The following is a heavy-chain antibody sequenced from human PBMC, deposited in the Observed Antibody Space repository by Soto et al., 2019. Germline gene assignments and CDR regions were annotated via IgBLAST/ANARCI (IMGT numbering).Heavy chain of an antibody. Sequence: EVQLLESGGGLVQPGGSLRLSCAASGFTFSSYTMNWVRQAPGKGLEWVSGISGSGDSTYYVDSVKGRFTISRDNSKNTLLVQMNSLRAEDTAVYYCARRCVNYPIDYWGQGTLVTVSS. CDR3: ARRCVNYPIDY. CDR2: ISGSGDST. J-gene: IGHJ4*02. D-gene: IGHD4-17*01. CDR1: GFTFSSYT. V-gene: IGHV3-23*01.